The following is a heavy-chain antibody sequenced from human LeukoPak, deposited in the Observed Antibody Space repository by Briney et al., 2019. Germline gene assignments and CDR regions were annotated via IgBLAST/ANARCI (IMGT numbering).Heavy chain of an antibody. CDR2: IKEDGSAK. Sequence: PGGSLRLSCAASGFTFSSSWMSWLRQAPGKGLEWVADIKEDGSAKYYVDSVKGRFTISRDNAKNSLYLQMNSLRAEDTAVYYCARDPTSSWETAFDIWGQGTMVTVSS. CDR1: GFTFSSSW. D-gene: IGHD1-26*01. V-gene: IGHV3-7*01. CDR3: ARDPTSSWETAFDI. J-gene: IGHJ3*02.